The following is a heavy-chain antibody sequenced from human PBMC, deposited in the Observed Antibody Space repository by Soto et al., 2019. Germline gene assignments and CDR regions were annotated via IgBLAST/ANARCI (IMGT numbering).Heavy chain of an antibody. CDR1: GYTFTSYG. D-gene: IGHD3-3*01. J-gene: IGHJ4*02. CDR3: ARVRVGYDFWSGYYSSRLLDY. Sequence: ASVKVSCKASGYTFTSYGISWVRQAPGQGLEWMGWISAYNGNTNYAQKFQGRVTMTRNTSISTAYMELSSLRSEDTAVYYCARVRVGYDFWSGYYSSRLLDYWGQGTLVTVSS. CDR2: ISAYNGNT. V-gene: IGHV1-18*01.